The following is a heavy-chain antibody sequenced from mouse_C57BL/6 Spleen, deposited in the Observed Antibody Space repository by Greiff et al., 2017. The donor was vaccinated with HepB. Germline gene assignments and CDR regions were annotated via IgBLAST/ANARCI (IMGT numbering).Heavy chain of an antibody. D-gene: IGHD2-4*01. CDR1: GYTFTSYW. J-gene: IGHJ3*01. Sequence: QVQLQQPGAELVKPGASVKMSCKASGYTFTSYWITWVKQRPGQGLEWIGDIYPGSGSTNYNEKFKSKATLTVDTSSSTAYMQLSSLTSEDSAVYYCARGMRLRDGFAYWGQGTLVTVSA. CDR2: IYPGSGST. CDR3: ARGMRLRDGFAY. V-gene: IGHV1-55*01.